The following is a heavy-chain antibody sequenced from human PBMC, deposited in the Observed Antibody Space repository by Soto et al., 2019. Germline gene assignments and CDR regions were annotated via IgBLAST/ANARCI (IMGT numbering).Heavy chain of an antibody. D-gene: IGHD6-13*01. J-gene: IGHJ4*02. CDR3: AKDQGSSWYEIDY. CDR2: ISGSGGST. Sequence: EVQLLESGGGLVQPGGSLRLSCAASGFTFSNYAVTWVRQAPGKGLEWVSPISGSGGSTYYADSVKGRFTISRDNSKNTLYLTMNSLRAEDTAVYYCAKDQGSSWYEIDYWGQGTLVTVSS. CDR1: GFTFSNYA. V-gene: IGHV3-23*01.